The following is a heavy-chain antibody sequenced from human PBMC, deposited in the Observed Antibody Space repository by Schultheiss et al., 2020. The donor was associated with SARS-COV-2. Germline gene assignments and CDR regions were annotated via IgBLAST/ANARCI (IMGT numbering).Heavy chain of an antibody. CDR2: IKSKTDGGTT. V-gene: IGHV3-15*01. D-gene: IGHD6-13*01. Sequence: GGSLRLSCAASGFTVSSNYMSWVRQAPGKGLEWVGRIKSKTDGGTTDYAAPVKGRFTISRDDSKNTLYLQMNSLKTEDTAVYYCTTGSSWPEQFYYYYYMDVWGKGTTVTVSS. CDR3: TTGSSWPEQFYYYYYMDV. CDR1: GFTVSSNY. J-gene: IGHJ6*03.